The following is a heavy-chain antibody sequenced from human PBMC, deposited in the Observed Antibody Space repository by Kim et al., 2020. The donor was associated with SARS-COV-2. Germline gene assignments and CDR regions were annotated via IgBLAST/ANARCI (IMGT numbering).Heavy chain of an antibody. Sequence: SETLSLTCTVSGGSISSYYWSWIRQPPGKGLEWIGYIYYTGSTNYNPSLKRRVPISVATSKNQFSLNLSSVTAADTAGYYCAGDDRGGLQQPHWYFDLWGRGTLVTVSS. D-gene: IGHD1-1*01. CDR2: IYYTGST. V-gene: IGHV4-59*01. J-gene: IGHJ2*01. CDR1: GGSISSYY. CDR3: AGDDRGGLQQPHWYFDL.